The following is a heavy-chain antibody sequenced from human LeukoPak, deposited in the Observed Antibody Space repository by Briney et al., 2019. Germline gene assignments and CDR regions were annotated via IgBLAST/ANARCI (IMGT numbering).Heavy chain of an antibody. Sequence: PSETLSLTCTVSGGSISSSSYYWGWIRQPPGKGLEWIGSIYYSGSTYYNPSLESRVTISVDTSKNQFSLKLSSVTATDTAVYYCARQTSGYSSSWPPDWFDPWGQGTLVTVSS. CDR2: IYYSGST. CDR1: GGSISSSSYY. V-gene: IGHV4-39*01. J-gene: IGHJ5*02. D-gene: IGHD6-13*01. CDR3: ARQTSGYSSSWPPDWFDP.